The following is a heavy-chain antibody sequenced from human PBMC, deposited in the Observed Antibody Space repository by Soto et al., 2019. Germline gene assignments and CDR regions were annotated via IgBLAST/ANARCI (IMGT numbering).Heavy chain of an antibody. V-gene: IGHV4-59*08. CDR3: ARLQGEYDFWSGYDYYYYGMDV. Sequence: SETLSLTCTVSGDSISTFYWSWIRQPPGKGLEWIGYIYYTGSTNYNPSLKSRVTMSVDTSKKQFSLKLSSVTAADTAVYYCARLQGEYDFWSGYDYYYYGMDVWGQGTTVTVS. J-gene: IGHJ6*02. CDR1: GDSISTFY. D-gene: IGHD3-3*01. CDR2: IYYTGST.